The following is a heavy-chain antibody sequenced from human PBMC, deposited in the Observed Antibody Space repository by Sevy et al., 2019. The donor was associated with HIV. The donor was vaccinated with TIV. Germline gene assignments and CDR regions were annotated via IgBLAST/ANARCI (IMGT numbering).Heavy chain of an antibody. V-gene: IGHV3-7*03. Sequence: GGSLRLSCAASGFTFNNYWMTWVRQAPGKGLEWVANIKQDGSDKYYMESVKGRFNISRDNTKNSLYLQLNSLRAEDTAVDYWGRSWDYWGKMGYWGQGTLVTVSS. CDR2: IKQDGSDK. D-gene: IGHD7-27*01. CDR1: GFTFNNYW. J-gene: IGHJ4*01. CDR3: GRSWDYWGKMGY.